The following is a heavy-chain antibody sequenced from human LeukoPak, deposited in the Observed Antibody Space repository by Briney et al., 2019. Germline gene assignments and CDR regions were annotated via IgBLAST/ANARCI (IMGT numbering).Heavy chain of an antibody. J-gene: IGHJ6*04. CDR1: GGTFSIYA. CDR3: ARDQRARTRVAARGYYYYGMDV. CDR2: IIPIFGTA. Sequence: ASVKVSCKASGGTFSIYAISWVRQAPGQGLEWMGGIIPIFGTANYAQKFQGRVTITSDKSTSTAYMELSSLRSEDTAVYYCARDQRARTRVAARGYYYYGMDVWGKGTTVTVSS. V-gene: IGHV1-69*06. D-gene: IGHD2-15*01.